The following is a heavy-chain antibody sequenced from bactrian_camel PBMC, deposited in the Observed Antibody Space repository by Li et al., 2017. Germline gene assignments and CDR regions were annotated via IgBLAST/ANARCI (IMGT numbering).Heavy chain of an antibody. CDR3: GSVSGSVE. V-gene: IGHV3S54*01. Sequence: HVQLVESGGGSVQAGGSLTLSCKASGYKYTDKCMAWFRQAPGQEREGVASIYFGGGALSYADSVKGRFTISRDNAKNTLNLQLTSLKTEDTAMYYCGSVSGSVEWGQGTQVTVS. CDR1: GYKYTDKC. CDR2: IYFGGGAL. J-gene: IGHJ4*01. D-gene: IGHD6*01.